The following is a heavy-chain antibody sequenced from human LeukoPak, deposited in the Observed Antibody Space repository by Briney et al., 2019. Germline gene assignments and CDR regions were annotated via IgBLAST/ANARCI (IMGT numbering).Heavy chain of an antibody. J-gene: IGHJ4*02. V-gene: IGHV3-53*01. CDR1: GFTVSSNY. CDR2: IYSGGST. D-gene: IGHD6-19*01. CDR3: ARGRFSSGWHFDY. Sequence: PGGSLRLSCAASGFTVSSNYMSWVRQAPGKGLEWVSLIYSGGSTYYAGSVKGRFTISRDNSKNTLYLQMNSLSADDTAVYYCARGRFSSGWHFDYWGQGTLVSVSS.